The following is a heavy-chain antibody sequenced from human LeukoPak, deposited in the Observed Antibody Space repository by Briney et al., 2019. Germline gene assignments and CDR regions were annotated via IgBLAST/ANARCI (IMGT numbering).Heavy chain of an antibody. V-gene: IGHV4-31*03. CDR2: IYYSGST. Sequence: PSQTLSLTCTVSGGSISSGGYYWSWIRQHPGKGLEWIGYIYYSGSTYYNPSLKSRVTISVDTSKNQFSLKLSSVTAADTAVYYCARVSRAYDSSGRNWFDPWGQGTLVTVSS. CDR1: GGSISSGGYY. CDR3: ARVSRAYDSSGRNWFDP. J-gene: IGHJ5*02. D-gene: IGHD3-22*01.